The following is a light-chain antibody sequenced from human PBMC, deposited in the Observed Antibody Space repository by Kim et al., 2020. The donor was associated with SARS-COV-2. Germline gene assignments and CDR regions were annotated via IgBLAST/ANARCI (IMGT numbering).Light chain of an antibody. Sequence: ATINCKSSQSVLYSSNNKNYLAWYQQKPGQPPKLLIYWASTRESRVPDRFSGSGSGTDFTLTISSLQAEDVAVYYCQQYYSTPLTFGGGTKVDIK. CDR1: QSVLYSSNNKNY. CDR2: WAS. J-gene: IGKJ4*01. V-gene: IGKV4-1*01. CDR3: QQYYSTPLT.